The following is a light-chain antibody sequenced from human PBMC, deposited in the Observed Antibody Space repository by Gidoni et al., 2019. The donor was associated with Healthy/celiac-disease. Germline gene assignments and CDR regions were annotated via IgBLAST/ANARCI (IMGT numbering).Light chain of an antibody. CDR3: QQYNNWPPLT. CDR1: QSVSNN. J-gene: IGKJ4*01. V-gene: IGKV3-15*01. CDR2: GTS. Sequence: EIVRTQSPATLSVSPGERATLSYRASQSVSNNLAWYQQKPGQAPRLLIYGTSTRATDIPARFSGSGSGTEFTLTISSLQSEDFAVYYCQQYNNWPPLTFGGGSKVEIK.